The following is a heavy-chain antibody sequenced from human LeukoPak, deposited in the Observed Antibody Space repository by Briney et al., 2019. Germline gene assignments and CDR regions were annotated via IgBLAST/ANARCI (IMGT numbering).Heavy chain of an antibody. D-gene: IGHD3-10*01. CDR3: AKDTALLSPGYMDV. CDR2: ISVPGGNT. Sequence: GGSLRLSCAASGFTFSTYAMTWVRQAPGKALEWVSLISVPGGNTYYADSVKGRFTISRDNSKNTLYLQMNSLRAEDTAVYYCAKDTALLSPGYMDVWGKGTTVTISS. J-gene: IGHJ6*03. V-gene: IGHV3-23*01. CDR1: GFTFSTYA.